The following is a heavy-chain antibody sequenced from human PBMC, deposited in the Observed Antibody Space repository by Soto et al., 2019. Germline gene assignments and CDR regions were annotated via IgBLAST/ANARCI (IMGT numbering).Heavy chain of an antibody. CDR1: GYSFTNYD. J-gene: IGHJ4*02. CDR3: TRGDF. V-gene: IGHV1-8*01. Sequence: QVQLVQSGAEVKKPGASVKVSCKASGYSFTNYDINWVRQATGQGLEWMGWMHPSSGNTGFAQKFQCRATMTRDTSITTAYMELSSLRFEDTAVYYCTRGDFWGQGTLVTVSA. CDR2: MHPSSGNT.